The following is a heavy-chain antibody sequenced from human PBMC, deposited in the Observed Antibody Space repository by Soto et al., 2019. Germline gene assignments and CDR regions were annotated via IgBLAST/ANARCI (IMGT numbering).Heavy chain of an antibody. CDR3: ARQSYYEGRSGHDAFDI. D-gene: IGHD3-22*01. J-gene: IGHJ3*02. CDR1: AYTFTKYG. V-gene: IGHV1-18*01. CDR2: ISTYSGDA. Sequence: ASVKVSCKASAYTFTKYGISWVRQAPGQGLEWMGWISTYSGDANYGHKLQGRVTMTTDTSTNTAYMELKSLISDDTAVYYCARQSYYEGRSGHDAFDIWGQGTMVTVSS.